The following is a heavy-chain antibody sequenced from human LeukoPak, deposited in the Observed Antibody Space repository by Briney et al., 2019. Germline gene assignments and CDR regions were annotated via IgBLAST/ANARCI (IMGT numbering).Heavy chain of an antibody. CDR3: ARDQACSSTSCYPGAFDI. D-gene: IGHD2-2*01. CDR2: ISYDGSNK. Sequence: GGSLRLSCAASGFTFSSYAMHWVRQAPGKGLEWVAVISYDGSNKYYADSVKGRFTISRDNSKNTLYLQMNSLRAEDTAVYYCARDQACSSTSCYPGAFDIWGQGTMVTVSS. J-gene: IGHJ3*02. V-gene: IGHV3-30-3*01. CDR1: GFTFSSYA.